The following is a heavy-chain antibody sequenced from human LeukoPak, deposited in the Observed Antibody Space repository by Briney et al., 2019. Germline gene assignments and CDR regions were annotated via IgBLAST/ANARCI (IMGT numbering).Heavy chain of an antibody. V-gene: IGHV3-9*01. CDR1: GFTFDDYA. D-gene: IGHD6-6*01. Sequence: PGGSPRLSCAASGFTFDDYAMHWVRQAPGKGLEWVSGISWNSGSIGYADSVKGRFTISRDNAKNSLYLQMNSLRAEDTALYYCAKEYSSSSSHSRGYFDYWGQGTLVTVSS. J-gene: IGHJ4*02. CDR2: ISWNSGSI. CDR3: AKEYSSSSSHSRGYFDY.